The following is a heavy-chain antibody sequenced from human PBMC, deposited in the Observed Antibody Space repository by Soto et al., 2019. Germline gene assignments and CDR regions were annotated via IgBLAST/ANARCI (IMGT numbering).Heavy chain of an antibody. D-gene: IGHD5-18*01. J-gene: IGHJ6*02. V-gene: IGHV3-30-3*01. CDR3: ARDPGYSYGPPGYYYYGMDV. Sequence: HPGGSLRLSCAASGFTFSSYAMHWVRQAPGKGLEWVAVISYDGSNKYYADSVKGRFTISRDNSKNTLYLQMNSLRAEDTAVYYCARDPGYSYGPPGYYYYGMDVWGQGTTVTVSS. CDR2: ISYDGSNK. CDR1: GFTFSSYA.